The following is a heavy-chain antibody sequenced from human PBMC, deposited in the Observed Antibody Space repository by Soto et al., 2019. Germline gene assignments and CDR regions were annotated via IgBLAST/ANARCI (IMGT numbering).Heavy chain of an antibody. D-gene: IGHD6-19*01. CDR3: ARRASGWSRH. J-gene: IGHJ4*02. CDR2: ISSYGSST. CDR1: GFTFSTYW. V-gene: IGHV3-74*01. Sequence: EVQLVESGGGLVQPGGSLRLSCVASGFTFSTYWMHWVRQAPGKGLVWVSRISSYGSSTSYADSVKGRFTISRDNAKNTLYLQMNSLRAEDTAVYYCARRASGWSRHWGQGTLVTVSS.